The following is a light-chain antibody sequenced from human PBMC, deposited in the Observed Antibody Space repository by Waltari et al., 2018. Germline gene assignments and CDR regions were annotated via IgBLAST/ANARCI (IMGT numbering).Light chain of an antibody. Sequence: QSVLTQPPSVSGAPGQRVTISCTGGSSNIGAGFDAHWYQQFPGTAPKLLIYGNTHRPSGAPDRFSCSKSGTAASRAITGLQAEDEADYYCQAYDHSLNGWVFGEGTKLTVL. J-gene: IGLJ3*02. CDR1: SSNIGAGFD. CDR2: GNT. CDR3: QAYDHSLNGWV. V-gene: IGLV1-40*01.